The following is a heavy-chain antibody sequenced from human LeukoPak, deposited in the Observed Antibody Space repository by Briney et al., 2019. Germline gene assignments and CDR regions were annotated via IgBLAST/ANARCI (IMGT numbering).Heavy chain of an antibody. J-gene: IGHJ4*02. V-gene: IGHV1-46*01. D-gene: IGHD3-16*02. CDR2: INPSGGST. Sequence: GASVKVSCKASGYTFTSYGISWVRQAPGQGLEWMGIINPSGGSTSYAQKFQGRVTMTRDTSISTAYMELSRLRSDDTAVYYCARGGGAETYYDYVWGSYRNFDYWGQGTLVTVPS. CDR1: GYTFTSYG. CDR3: ARGGGAETYYDYVWGSYRNFDY.